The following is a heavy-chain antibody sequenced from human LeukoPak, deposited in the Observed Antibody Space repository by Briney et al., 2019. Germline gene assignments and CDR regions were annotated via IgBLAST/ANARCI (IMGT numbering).Heavy chain of an antibody. J-gene: IGHJ3*02. D-gene: IGHD3-9*01. V-gene: IGHV1-46*01. CDR1: GYTFTSYY. Sequence: GASVKVSCKASGYTFTSYYMHWVRQAPGQGLEWMGIINPSGGSTSYAQKFQGRVTMTRDTSTSTAYMELSSLRSEDTAVYYCASLLRYFDWLFAFDIWGQGTMVTVSS. CDR3: ASLLRYFDWLFAFDI. CDR2: INPSGGST.